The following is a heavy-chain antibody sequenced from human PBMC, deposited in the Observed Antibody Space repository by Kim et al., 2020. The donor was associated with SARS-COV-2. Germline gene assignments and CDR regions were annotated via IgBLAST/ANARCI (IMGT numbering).Heavy chain of an antibody. Sequence: SETLSLTCTVSGGSISSYYWSWIRQPPGKGLEWIGYIYYSGSTNYNPSLKSRVTISVDTSKNQFSLKLRSVTAADTAVYYCASRTVRRNYYGMDVWGQGTTVTVSS. CDR2: IYYSGST. CDR3: ASRTVRRNYYGMDV. J-gene: IGHJ6*02. V-gene: IGHV4-59*13. D-gene: IGHD3-10*01. CDR1: GGSISSYY.